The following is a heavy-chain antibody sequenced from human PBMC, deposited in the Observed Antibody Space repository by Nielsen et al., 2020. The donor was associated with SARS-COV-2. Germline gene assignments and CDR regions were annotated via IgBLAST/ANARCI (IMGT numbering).Heavy chain of an antibody. CDR1: GFTFSSYA. V-gene: IGHV3-23*01. J-gene: IGHJ4*02. CDR2: ISGSGGST. D-gene: IGHD1-26*01. Sequence: GGSLRLSCAASGFTFSSYAMSWVRQAPGKGLEWVSAISGSGGSTYYADSVKGRFTISRDNFKNALYLQMNSLRAEDTAVYYCAKAGSHSYFDHWGQGTLVTVSS. CDR3: AKAGSHSYFDH.